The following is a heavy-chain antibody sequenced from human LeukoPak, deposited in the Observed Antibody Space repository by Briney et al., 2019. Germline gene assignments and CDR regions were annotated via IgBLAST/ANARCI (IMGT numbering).Heavy chain of an antibody. CDR1: GYSFSGYY. CDR3: ARGDEWELAVDF. CDR2: IKPNGGDT. D-gene: IGHD1-26*01. V-gene: IGHV1-2*02. J-gene: IGHJ4*02. Sequence: GASVKVSCKASGYSFSGYYINWVRQAPRQGLEWMGWIKPNGGDTNYPQKFRGRITMTRDTSISTVYMELKSLTSDDTAVYYCARGDEWELAVDFWGQGTLITVSS.